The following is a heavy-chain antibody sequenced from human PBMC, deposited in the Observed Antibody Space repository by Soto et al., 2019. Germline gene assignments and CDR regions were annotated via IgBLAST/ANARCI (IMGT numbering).Heavy chain of an antibody. CDR3: AGLFTYVRRGYHLHY. D-gene: IGHD3-22*01. CDR1: GGSISSSSSY. V-gene: IGHV4-39*01. J-gene: IGHJ4*02. CDR2: IYYLGNT. Sequence: SETLSLTCTVSGGSISSSSSYWGWIRQPPGKGLEWVGSIYYLGNTYYNPSLGGRVSISVDPSKNQFSLKLNSVTAADTAVFYCAGLFTYVRRGYHLHYLGQGTLVTVSS.